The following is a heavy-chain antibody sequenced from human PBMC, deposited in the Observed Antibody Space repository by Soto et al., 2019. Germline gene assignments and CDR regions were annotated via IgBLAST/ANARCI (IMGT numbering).Heavy chain of an antibody. Sequence: QVQLVQSGAEVKKPGASVKVSCKASGYTFTSYAMHWVRQAPGQRLEWMGWINAGNGNTKYSQKFQGRVTITRDTYASTAYMELSSLRSEDTAVYYCARSSRSNWFDPWGQGTLVTVSS. CDR1: GYTFTSYA. CDR3: ARSSRSNWFDP. CDR2: INAGNGNT. V-gene: IGHV1-3*01. J-gene: IGHJ5*02.